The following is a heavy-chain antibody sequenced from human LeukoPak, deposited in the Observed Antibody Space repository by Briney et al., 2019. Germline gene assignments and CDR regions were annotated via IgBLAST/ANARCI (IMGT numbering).Heavy chain of an antibody. CDR3: TTGYGHSDLDY. Sequence: PGGSLRLSCAASGFTITNARMGWVRQAPGKGLEWVGLIKSKIDGGTTDFAAPVKGRFTISTDDSKHTLYLQMNSPKTEDTAVYYCTTGYGHSDLDYWGQGTLVTVSS. V-gene: IGHV3-15*01. CDR2: IKSKIDGGTT. J-gene: IGHJ4*02. CDR1: GFTITNAR. D-gene: IGHD3-3*02.